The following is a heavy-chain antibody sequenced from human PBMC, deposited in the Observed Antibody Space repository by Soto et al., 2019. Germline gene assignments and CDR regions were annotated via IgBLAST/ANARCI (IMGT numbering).Heavy chain of an antibody. Sequence: ETLSLTCTVSGGSISSSSYYWGWIRQPPGKGLEWIGSIYYSGSTYYNPSLKSRVTISVDTSKNQFSLKLSSVTAADTAVYYCARQSITMVRGVIGDYWGQGTLVTVSS. D-gene: IGHD3-10*01. CDR1: GGSISSSSYY. CDR2: IYYSGST. CDR3: ARQSITMVRGVIGDY. V-gene: IGHV4-39*01. J-gene: IGHJ4*02.